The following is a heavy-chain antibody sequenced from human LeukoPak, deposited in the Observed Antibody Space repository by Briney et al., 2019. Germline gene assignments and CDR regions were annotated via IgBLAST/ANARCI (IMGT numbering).Heavy chain of an antibody. CDR2: MSYDGSNK. CDR1: GFTFSRYA. V-gene: IGHV3-30-3*01. CDR3: ARDRSPGIAVAGTSDY. J-gene: IGHJ4*02. D-gene: IGHD6-19*01. Sequence: GGSLRLTCAASGFTFSRYAMHWVRQAPGKGLEWVAVMSYDGSNKYYEDSAKGRFTISRYNSKNTLYLQMNSLRAEDTAVYYCARDRSPGIAVAGTSDYWGQGTLVTVSS.